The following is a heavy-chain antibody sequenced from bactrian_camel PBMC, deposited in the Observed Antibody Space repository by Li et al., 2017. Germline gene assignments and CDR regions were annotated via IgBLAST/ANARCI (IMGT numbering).Heavy chain of an antibody. J-gene: IGHJ4*01. V-gene: IGHV3S40*01. Sequence: DVQLVESGGGLVQPGGSLRLSCAASGFTFNSSVYMSWVRQAPGKGLEWVSSISSIGVSTYYADSVKGQFIISRDNAKDTVYLQMNSLKSEDTALYYCVTYAAVGYGLGADYGYWGQGTQVTVS. CDR2: ISSIGVST. CDR3: VTYAAVGYGLGADYGY. CDR1: GFTFNSSVY. D-gene: IGHD5*01.